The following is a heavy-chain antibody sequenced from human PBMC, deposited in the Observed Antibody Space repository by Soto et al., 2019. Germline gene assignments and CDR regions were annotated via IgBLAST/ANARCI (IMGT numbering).Heavy chain of an antibody. CDR2: IYPGDSDT. CDR1: VYSFTSHW. Sequence: GESLKISGKRSVYSFTSHWIGWVRQMPGKGLEWMGIIYPGDSDTRYSPSFQGQVTMTRDTSISTAYMELSRLRSDDTAVYYCARDFRSSYCSSTSCNRTSDAFDIWGQGTMVTV. D-gene: IGHD2-2*01. CDR3: ARDFRSSYCSSTSCNRTSDAFDI. J-gene: IGHJ3*02. V-gene: IGHV5-51*01.